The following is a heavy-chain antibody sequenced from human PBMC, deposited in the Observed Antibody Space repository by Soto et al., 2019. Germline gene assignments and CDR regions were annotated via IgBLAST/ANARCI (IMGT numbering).Heavy chain of an antibody. Sequence: QVQLVESGGGVVQPGTSLRLSCAASGFTFSNYGMHWVRQTPGKGLEWVALILYDGSNKYYADSVKGRFTISRYNSKNTQYLQVSSLRAEDTAVYYCAKSRDAYNFYFYYGMDVWGQGTSVTVSS. CDR2: ILYDGSNK. CDR3: AKSRDAYNFYFYYGMDV. V-gene: IGHV3-30*18. J-gene: IGHJ6*02. D-gene: IGHD1-1*01. CDR1: GFTFSNYG.